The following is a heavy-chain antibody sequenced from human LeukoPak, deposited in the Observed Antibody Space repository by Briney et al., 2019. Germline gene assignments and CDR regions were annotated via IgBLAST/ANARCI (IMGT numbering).Heavy chain of an antibody. CDR1: GGSFSGYY. CDR3: VRAVPASDYYDSSGYFGY. D-gene: IGHD3-22*01. CDR2: INHSGST. Sequence: SETLSLTCAVYGGSFSGYYWSWIRQPPGKGLEWIGEINHSGSTNYNPSLKSRVTISVDTSKNQFSLKLSSVTAADTAVYYCVRAVPASDYYDSSGYFGYWGQGTLVTVSS. V-gene: IGHV4-34*01. J-gene: IGHJ4*02.